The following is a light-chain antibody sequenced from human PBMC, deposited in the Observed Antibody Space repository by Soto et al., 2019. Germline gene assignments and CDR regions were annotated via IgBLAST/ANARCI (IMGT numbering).Light chain of an antibody. V-gene: IGKV1-5*03. J-gene: IGKJ1*01. CDR3: QQYNSYSQT. CDR2: KAS. CDR1: QSISSW. Sequence: DIQMTQSPSTLSASVGDRVTITCRASQSISSWLAWYQQKPGKAPKLLIYKASILESGVPSRFSGSGSGTEFTLTISSLQPYDFATYYCQQYNSYSQTCGQGTKVEIK.